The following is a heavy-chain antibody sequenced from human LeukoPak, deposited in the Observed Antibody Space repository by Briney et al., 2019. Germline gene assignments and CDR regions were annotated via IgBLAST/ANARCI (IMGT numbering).Heavy chain of an antibody. CDR2: ISAYNGNT. CDR1: GYTFTSYG. Sequence: SVKVSCKASGYTFTSYGISWVRQAPGQGLEWMGWISAYNGNTNYAQKLQGRATMTTDTSTSTAYMELRSLRSDDTAVYYCARDIVAAGTCGYWGQGTLVTVSS. J-gene: IGHJ4*02. D-gene: IGHD6-13*01. CDR3: ARDIVAAGTCGY. V-gene: IGHV1-18*01.